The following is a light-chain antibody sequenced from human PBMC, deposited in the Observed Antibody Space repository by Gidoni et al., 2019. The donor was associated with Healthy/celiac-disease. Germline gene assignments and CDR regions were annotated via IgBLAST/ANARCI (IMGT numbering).Light chain of an antibody. V-gene: IGLV3-1*01. J-gene: IGLJ2*01. CDR2: QDS. CDR3: QAWDSSTPV. CDR1: KLGDKY. Sequence: SYELTQPPSVSVSPGQPASITCSGDKLGDKYACWYQQKPGQSPVLVIYQDSKRPSGIPERVSGSNSGNTATLTISGTQAMDEADDYCQAWDSSTPVFGGGTKLTVL.